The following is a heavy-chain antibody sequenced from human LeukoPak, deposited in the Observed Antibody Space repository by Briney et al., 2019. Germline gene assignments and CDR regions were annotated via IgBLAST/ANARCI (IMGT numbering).Heavy chain of an antibody. CDR3: AAPLTSSGHDY. CDR1: GFTFGSYN. D-gene: IGHD3-22*01. J-gene: IGHJ4*02. Sequence: GGSLRLSCAASGFTFGSYNMNWVRLAPGKGLEWVASISISGTYIYYADSVKGRFTISRDSAKRSLYPQMDSLRVEDTAIYYCAAPLTSSGHDYWGQGTLVTVSS. CDR2: ISISGTYI. V-gene: IGHV3-21*01.